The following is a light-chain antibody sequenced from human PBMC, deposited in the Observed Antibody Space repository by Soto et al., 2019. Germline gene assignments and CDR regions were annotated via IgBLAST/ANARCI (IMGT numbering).Light chain of an antibody. Sequence: IGLSQSPATLSVSPGQRAPLSCLASQSVRTKLAWYQQKAGQAPRLLIYGAPTRASGVSDRSSGSGSGTEYTLTISSLQSEDFAVYYCQQYDTWPSITFGQGTRLEIK. J-gene: IGKJ5*01. V-gene: IGKV3-15*01. CDR1: QSVRTK. CDR2: GAP. CDR3: QQYDTWPSIT.